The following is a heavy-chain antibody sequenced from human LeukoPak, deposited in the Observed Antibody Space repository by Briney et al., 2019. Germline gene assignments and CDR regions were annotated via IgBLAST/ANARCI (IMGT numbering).Heavy chain of an antibody. CDR1: GGSFGGYY. V-gene: IGHV4-34*01. CDR2: INHSRST. D-gene: IGHD6-13*01. J-gene: IGHJ4*02. Sequence: SETLSLTCAVYGGSFGGYYWSWIRQPPGKGLEWIGEINHSRSTNYNPSLKSRVTISVDTSKNQFSLKLSSVTAADTAVYYCASGEGYSSSWYANYWGQGTLVTVSS. CDR3: ASGEGYSSSWYANY.